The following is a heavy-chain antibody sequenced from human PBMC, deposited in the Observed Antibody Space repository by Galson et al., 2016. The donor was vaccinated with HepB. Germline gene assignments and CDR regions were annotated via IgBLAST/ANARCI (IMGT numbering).Heavy chain of an antibody. V-gene: IGHV3-74*01. CDR2: INSDGPIS. J-gene: IGHJ5*02. D-gene: IGHD4-23*01. Sequence: SLRLSCAASGFAFSSHWMHWVRQDLGKGLVWVSRINSDGPISNYADSVKGRFTISRDNAKNTLHLQMNSLRAEDTAVYFCVRDHSVVPTTAYNWFDPWGRGTLVTVSS. CDR1: GFAFSSHW. CDR3: VRDHSVVPTTAYNWFDP.